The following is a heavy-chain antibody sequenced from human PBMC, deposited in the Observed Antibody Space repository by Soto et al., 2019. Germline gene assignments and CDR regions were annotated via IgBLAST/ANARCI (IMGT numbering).Heavy chain of an antibody. Sequence: SETLSLTCAVYGGSFRGYYWSWIRQPPGKGLEWIGEINHSGSTNYNPSLKSRVTISVDTSKNQFSLKLSSVTAADTAVYYCARAGIAAAGPDFDPWGQGTLVTVSS. V-gene: IGHV4-34*01. J-gene: IGHJ5*02. CDR3: ARAGIAAAGPDFDP. CDR2: INHSGST. CDR1: GGSFRGYY. D-gene: IGHD6-13*01.